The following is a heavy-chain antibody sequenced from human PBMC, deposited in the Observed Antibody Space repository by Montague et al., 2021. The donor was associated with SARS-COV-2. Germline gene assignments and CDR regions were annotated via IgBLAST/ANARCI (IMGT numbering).Heavy chain of an antibody. CDR2: IYYSGST. CDR3: ARGIRIGVAGTGFDY. D-gene: IGHD6-19*01. CDR1: GCSISTSPYF. V-gene: IGHV4-39*07. Sequence: SETLSLTCTVSGCSISTSPYFWCWLRQPPGKVLWWIGSIYYSGSTYYTPSLNSRVVISINTSENQFSLKLCSVTAAATAVYYCARGIRIGVAGTGFDYWGQGTLVTVSS. J-gene: IGHJ4*02.